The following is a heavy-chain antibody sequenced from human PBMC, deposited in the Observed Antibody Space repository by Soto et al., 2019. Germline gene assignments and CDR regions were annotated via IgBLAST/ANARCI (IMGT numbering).Heavy chain of an antibody. Sequence: PSETLSLTCTVSGGSISSGDYYWSWIRQPPGKGLEWIGYIYYSGSTYYNPSLKSRVNISVDTSKNQFSLKLSSVTAADTAVYYCASGGGYYDFWSGYRPYGMDVWGQGTTVTVSS. CDR2: IYYSGST. D-gene: IGHD3-3*01. V-gene: IGHV4-30-4*01. CDR3: ASGGGYYDFWSGYRPYGMDV. CDR1: GGSISSGDYY. J-gene: IGHJ6*02.